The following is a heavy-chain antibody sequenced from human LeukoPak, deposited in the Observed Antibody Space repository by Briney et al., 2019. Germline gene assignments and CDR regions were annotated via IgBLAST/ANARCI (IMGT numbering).Heavy chain of an antibody. V-gene: IGHV3-7*01. CDR2: IKEDGSEK. CDR1: GFTFSNYW. Sequence: EGSLRLSCAASGFTFSNYWMTWVRQAPGKGLEWVASIKEDGSEKYFVDSVKGRFTISRDNAKNSLYLQMNSLRAEDTAVYCCARILWGSSASNWFDPWGQGTLVTVSS. CDR3: ARILWGSSASNWFDP. D-gene: IGHD3-10*01. J-gene: IGHJ5*02.